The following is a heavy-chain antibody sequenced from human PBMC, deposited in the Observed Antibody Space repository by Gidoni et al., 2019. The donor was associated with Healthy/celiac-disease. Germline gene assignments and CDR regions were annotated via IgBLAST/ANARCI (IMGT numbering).Heavy chain of an antibody. CDR3: ATHDLVGATGVGYYYYYGMDV. CDR2: ISSSSSTI. J-gene: IGHJ6*02. V-gene: IGHV3-48*02. D-gene: IGHD1-26*01. Sequence: EVQLVESGGGLVQPGGSLRLSCAASGFTFSSYSMNWLRQAPGKGLELVSYISSSSSTIYYADSVKGRFTISRDNAKNSLYLQMNSLRDEDTAVYYCATHDLVGATGVGYYYYYGMDVWGQGTTVTVSS. CDR1: GFTFSSYS.